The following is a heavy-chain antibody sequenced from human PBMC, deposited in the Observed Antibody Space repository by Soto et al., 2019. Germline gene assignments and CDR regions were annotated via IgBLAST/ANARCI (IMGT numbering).Heavy chain of an antibody. D-gene: IGHD6-19*01. V-gene: IGHV5-10-1*01. CDR3: ASPGILYSSGWYVY. J-gene: IGHJ4*02. CDR2: IDPSDSYT. Sequence: SGESLKISCKGSGYSFTSYWISWVRQMPGKGLEWMGRIDPSDSYTNYSPSFQGHVTISADKSISTAYLQWSSLKASDTAMYYCASPGILYSSGWYVYWGQGTLVTVSS. CDR1: GYSFTSYW.